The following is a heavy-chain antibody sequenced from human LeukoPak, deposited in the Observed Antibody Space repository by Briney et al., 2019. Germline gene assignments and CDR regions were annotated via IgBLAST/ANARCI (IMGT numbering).Heavy chain of an antibody. V-gene: IGHV4-59*01. CDR3: ARVDYVSSGYFDF. J-gene: IGHJ4*02. Sequence: PSGTLSLTCTVSGGSISTYYWSWIRQPPGKGLEWIGFIYYSGSTNYNPSLKSRVTISVDTSKNHFSLKLYSVIAADTAVYYCARVDYVSSGYFDFWGQGTLVTVSS. D-gene: IGHD3-22*01. CDR1: GGSISTYY. CDR2: IYYSGST.